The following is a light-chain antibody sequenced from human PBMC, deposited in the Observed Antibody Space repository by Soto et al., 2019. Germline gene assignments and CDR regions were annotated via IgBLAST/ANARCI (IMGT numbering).Light chain of an antibody. CDR3: QPRTNWPRSFT. Sequence: EIVLTQSPATLSLSPGERATLSCRASQSVSSYLAWYQQKPGQAPRLLIYDTSKRATGIPARFSGSGSGTDFTLTISSLEPEDFAVYYCQPRTNWPRSFTFGPGTKVDLK. V-gene: IGKV3-11*01. J-gene: IGKJ3*01. CDR2: DTS. CDR1: QSVSSY.